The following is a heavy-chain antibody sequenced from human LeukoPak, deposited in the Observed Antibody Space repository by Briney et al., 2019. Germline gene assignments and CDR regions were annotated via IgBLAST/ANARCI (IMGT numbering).Heavy chain of an antibody. Sequence: SVKVSCKASGGTFSSYAISWVRQAPGQGLEWMGGIIPIFGTANYAQKFQGRVTITADESTSTAYMELSSLRSDDTAVYYCARDRVDGGYDGFDYWGQGTLVTVSS. CDR2: IIPIFGTA. J-gene: IGHJ4*02. CDR3: ARDRVDGGYDGFDY. CDR1: GGTFSSYA. V-gene: IGHV1-69*13. D-gene: IGHD5-12*01.